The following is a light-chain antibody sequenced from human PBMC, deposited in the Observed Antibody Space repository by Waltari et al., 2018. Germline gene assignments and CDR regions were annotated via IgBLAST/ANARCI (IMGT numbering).Light chain of an antibody. J-gene: IGKJ4*01. CDR1: QSISNY. V-gene: IGKV3-11*01. Sequence: EIVLTQSPATLSLSPGERAPLSCRTSQSISNYLAWYQQKPGQAPRLLIYDASNRATGIPARFSGSGSGTDFTLTITSLEPEDVAVYYCQQRSNWLTFGGGTKVEIK. CDR3: QQRSNWLT. CDR2: DAS.